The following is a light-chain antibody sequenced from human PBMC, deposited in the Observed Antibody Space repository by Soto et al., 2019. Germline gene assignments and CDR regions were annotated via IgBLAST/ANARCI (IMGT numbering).Light chain of an antibody. V-gene: IGKV3-15*01. Sequence: EIMMTQSPGTLSASPGERATLSCRASQSVSSNLAGYQQKPGQAPRLLIYAVSTRATGIPARFSGSGYGKEFTLTISSLHSEDCAVYYCQQYNKCPLTFGQGTKVEIK. CDR2: AVS. CDR1: QSVSSN. CDR3: QQYNKCPLT. J-gene: IGKJ1*01.